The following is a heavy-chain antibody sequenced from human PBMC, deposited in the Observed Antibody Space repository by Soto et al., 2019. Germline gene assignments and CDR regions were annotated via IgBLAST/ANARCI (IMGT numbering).Heavy chain of an antibody. J-gene: IGHJ4*02. CDR2: ITSDMRTI. CDR1: GFTFSVYS. CDR3: ARSVEGHFDY. V-gene: IGHV3-48*02. D-gene: IGHD6-19*01. Sequence: EVQLVESGGDLVQRGGSLRLSCVASGFTFSVYSMNWVRQAPGKGLEWFAYITSDMRTIKYVDSVKGRFTISRDNAKNSVYLQMNNLRDEDTAVYYCARSVEGHFDYWGQGTVVTVSS.